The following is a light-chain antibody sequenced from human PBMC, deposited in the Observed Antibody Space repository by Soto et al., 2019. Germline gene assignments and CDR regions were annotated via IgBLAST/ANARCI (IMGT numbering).Light chain of an antibody. J-gene: IGKJ5*01. CDR2: DIS. Sequence: EIVLTQSPGTLSLSPGERATLSCRASQSVAGSLAWYQQKPGQAPRLLIYDISTRAAAIPARFSGSGSGTDFTLTFSSLEPEDFALYYCQQRSNRITFGQGTRLEIK. CDR1: QSVAGS. V-gene: IGKV3-11*01. CDR3: QQRSNRIT.